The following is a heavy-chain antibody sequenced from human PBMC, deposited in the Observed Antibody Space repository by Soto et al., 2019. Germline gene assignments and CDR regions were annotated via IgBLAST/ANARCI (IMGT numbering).Heavy chain of an antibody. V-gene: IGHV1-18*01. CDR2: LRAYNGDT. CDR1: GYTFINYG. J-gene: IGHJ3*02. Sequence: QVQLVQSGAEVKKPGASVRVSCKTSGYTFINYGITWVRQAPGQVLEWMGWLRAYNGDTSSSEKLQDRFTMTTDTSTNRVYMDLRSLRSDDTAVYYCARWSAIVGGAEALDIWGQGTMVIVSS. D-gene: IGHD1-26*01. CDR3: ARWSAIVGGAEALDI.